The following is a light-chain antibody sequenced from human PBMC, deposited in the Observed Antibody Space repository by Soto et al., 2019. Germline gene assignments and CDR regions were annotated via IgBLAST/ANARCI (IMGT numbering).Light chain of an antibody. CDR3: QQLRMYPST. CDR2: AAS. V-gene: IGKV1-9*01. CDR1: QDIAIY. Sequence: IQLTQSPSSLSASVGDRVTITCRASQDIAIYLAWYQQKPGEAPKLLIYAASTLYGGIPSRFSGSGSGTDFDLTITRLQAEDFATYYCQQLRMYPSTFGGGTKVEIK. J-gene: IGKJ4*01.